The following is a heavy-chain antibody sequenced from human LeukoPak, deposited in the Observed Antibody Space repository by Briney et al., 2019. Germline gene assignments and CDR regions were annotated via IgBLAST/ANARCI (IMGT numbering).Heavy chain of an antibody. Sequence: GGSLRLSCGASGLTLNNYWMHWVRQAPGKGLVWVSRISGDGSTINYADSVKGRFTISRDNAKNAVYLQINSLRAEDTAVYYCGRPFSGSWYCLDYGGRGPLVTVSS. V-gene: IGHV3-74*01. J-gene: IGHJ4*02. CDR2: ISGDGSTI. CDR3: GRPFSGSWYCLDY. CDR1: GLTLNNYW. D-gene: IGHD6-13*01.